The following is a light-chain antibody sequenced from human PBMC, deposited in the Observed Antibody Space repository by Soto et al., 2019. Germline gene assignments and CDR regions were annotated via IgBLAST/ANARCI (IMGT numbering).Light chain of an antibody. CDR1: QSLMHSNGFNY. Sequence: DLVLTQSPRSLPVSPGEPASISCRSNQSLMHSNGFNYLDWYLQKPGQSPRLLIYLGSHRASDVSDRFTGSGSGTDFTLEISRVEAGDVGVYYCMQALEKGFTFGPGTKVDI. CDR3: MQALEKGFT. J-gene: IGKJ3*01. CDR2: LGS. V-gene: IGKV2-28*01.